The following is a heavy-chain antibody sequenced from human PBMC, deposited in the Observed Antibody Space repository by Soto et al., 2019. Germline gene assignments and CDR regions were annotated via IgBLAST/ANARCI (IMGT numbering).Heavy chain of an antibody. J-gene: IGHJ6*02. CDR3: ARYIPYDSSGYYPRGYYYYYGMDV. V-gene: IGHV4-30-4*01. Sequence: SETLSLTCTVSGGSISSGDYYWSWIRQPPGKGLEWIGYIYYSGSTYYNPSLKSRVTISVDTSKSQFSLKLSSVTAADTAVYYCARYIPYDSSGYYPRGYYYYYGMDVWGQGTTVTVSS. CDR1: GGSISSGDYY. CDR2: IYYSGST. D-gene: IGHD3-22*01.